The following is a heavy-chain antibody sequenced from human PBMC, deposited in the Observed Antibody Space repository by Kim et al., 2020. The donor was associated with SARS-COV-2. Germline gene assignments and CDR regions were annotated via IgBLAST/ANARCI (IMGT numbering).Heavy chain of an antibody. CDR3: ARLPYSGHNSESFVDY. V-gene: IGHV5-51*01. J-gene: IGHJ4*02. CDR2: IYPGLSDT. D-gene: IGHD1-26*01. Sequence: GESLKISCRGSGYSFTTYWIAWVRQTPVKGLEWVGLIYPGLSDTKYSPSFEGHVTISADKSNNTAYLQWSRLRTSDTAVYYCARLPYSGHNSESFVDYWGQGTLVSVSS. CDR1: GYSFTTYW.